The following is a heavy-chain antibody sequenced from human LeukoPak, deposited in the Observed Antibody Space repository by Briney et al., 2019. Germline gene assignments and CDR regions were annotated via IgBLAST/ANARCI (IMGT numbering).Heavy chain of an antibody. D-gene: IGHD4-23*01. V-gene: IGHV3-53*01. CDR3: ARGADRWNYFDY. CDR1: GFIVSSNF. CDR2: IYSGGKT. Sequence: GGSLRLSCAASGFIVSSNFLSWVRQAPGKGLEWVSVIYSGGKTYYADSVKGRFTISSDNSKNTLYLQMNSLRAEDTAVYYCARGADRWNYFDYWGQGTLVTVSS. J-gene: IGHJ4*02.